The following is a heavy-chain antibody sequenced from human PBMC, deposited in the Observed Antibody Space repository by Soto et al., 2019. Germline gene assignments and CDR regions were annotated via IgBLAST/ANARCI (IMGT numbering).Heavy chain of an antibody. J-gene: IGHJ4*02. V-gene: IGHV1-2*02. CDR3: ARGLAGPYSNFDY. CDR1: GYTFTSYG. Sequence: ASVKVSCKASGYTFTSYGISWVRQAPGQGLEWRGWINPNSGGTNYAQKFQGRVTMTRDTSISTAYMELSRLRSDDTAVYSCARGLAGPYSNFDYWGQGTLVTVSS. D-gene: IGHD4-4*01. CDR2: INPNSGGT.